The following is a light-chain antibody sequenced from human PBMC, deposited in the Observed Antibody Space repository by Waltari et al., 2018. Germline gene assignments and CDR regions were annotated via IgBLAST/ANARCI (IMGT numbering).Light chain of an antibody. CDR1: SSDVGGYNY. CDR3: SSYTRSSTLYV. V-gene: IGLV2-14*01. CDR2: EVS. J-gene: IGLJ1*01. Sequence: QSALTQPASVSGSPGQSITIPCTGTSSDVGGYNYVSWYQQHPGKAPKLMIYEVSNRPSGVSNRFSGSKSGNTASLTISGLQAEDEADYYCSSYTRSSTLYVFGIGTKVTVL.